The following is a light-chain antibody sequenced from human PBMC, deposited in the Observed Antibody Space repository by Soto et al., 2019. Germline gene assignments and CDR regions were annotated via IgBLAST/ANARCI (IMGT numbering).Light chain of an antibody. J-gene: IGKJ4*01. CDR1: QSVGNNQ. Sequence: EIGLTQSPGTLSLSPGERATLSRRASQSVGNNQLAWYQQKPGQAPRFLIYDASSRATGIPDRFSGSGSGTDFTLTISRLEPEDFGVYYCQQYGSTPLTFGGGTKVEIK. CDR2: DAS. CDR3: QQYGSTPLT. V-gene: IGKV3-20*01.